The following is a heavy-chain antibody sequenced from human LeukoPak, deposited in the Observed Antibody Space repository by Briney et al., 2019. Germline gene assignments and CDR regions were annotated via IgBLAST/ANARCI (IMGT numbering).Heavy chain of an antibody. CDR2: ISSSGSTI. J-gene: IGHJ3*02. Sequence: GGSLRLSCAASGFTFSSYEMNWVRQAPGKGLEWVSYISSSGSTIYYADSVKGRFTISRDNAKNSLYLQMNSLRAEDTAVYYCARETIAVFGDAFDIWGQGTMVTVSS. CDR3: ARETIAVFGDAFDI. D-gene: IGHD6-19*01. V-gene: IGHV3-48*03. CDR1: GFTFSSYE.